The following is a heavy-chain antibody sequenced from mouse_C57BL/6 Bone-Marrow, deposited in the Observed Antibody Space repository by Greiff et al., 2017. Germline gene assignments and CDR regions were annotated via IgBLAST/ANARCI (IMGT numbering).Heavy chain of an antibody. CDR2: IYPGSGST. D-gene: IGHD2-5*01. V-gene: IGHV1-55*01. CDR1: GYTFTSYW. CDR3: ARPYYSNYWYFDV. J-gene: IGHJ1*03. Sequence: VQRVESGAELVKPGASVKLSCKASGYTFTSYWIPWVKQRPGQGLEWIGDIYPGSGSTNYNEKFKGKATLTVDTSSSTAYMQLSSLTSEDSAVYCCARPYYSNYWYFDVWGTGTTVTVSS.